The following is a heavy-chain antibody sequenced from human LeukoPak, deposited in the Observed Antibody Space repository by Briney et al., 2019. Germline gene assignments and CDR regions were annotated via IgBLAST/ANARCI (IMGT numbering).Heavy chain of an antibody. D-gene: IGHD3-3*01. J-gene: IGHJ5*02. CDR1: RGSISNSGYY. CDR3: ARGLAIDYDFWSGYSWNWFDP. CDR2: IYYSGST. V-gene: IGHV4-39*01. Sequence: PSETLSLTCTVSRGSISNSGYYWGWIRQPPGKGLEWIGSIYYSGSTYYSPSLKNRVTISVDTPRNQFSLKLSSVTAADTAVYYCARGLAIDYDFWSGYSWNWFDPWGQGTLVTVSS.